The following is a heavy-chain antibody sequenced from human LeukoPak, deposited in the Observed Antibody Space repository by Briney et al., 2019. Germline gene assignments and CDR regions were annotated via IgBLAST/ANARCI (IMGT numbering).Heavy chain of an antibody. V-gene: IGHV4-34*01. D-gene: IGHD3-10*01. J-gene: IGHJ4*02. Sequence: SETLSLTCAVYGGSFSGYYWSWIRQPPGKGLEWIGEINHSGSTNYNPSLKSRVTISVDTSKNQFSLKLSSVTAADTAVYYCARELYYYGSGSYYPYWGQGTLVTVSS. CDR1: GGSFSGYY. CDR3: ARELYYYGSGSYYPY. CDR2: INHSGST.